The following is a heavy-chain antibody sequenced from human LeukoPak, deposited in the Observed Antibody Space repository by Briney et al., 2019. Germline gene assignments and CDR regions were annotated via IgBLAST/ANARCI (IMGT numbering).Heavy chain of an antibody. Sequence: GGSLRLSCAASGFTFSSYAMSWVRQAPGKGLEWVSAISGSGGSTYYADSVKGRFTISRDNSKNTLYLQMNSLRAEDTAVYYCAKRLSNTYYYDSSGRNETPDWGQGTLVTVSS. CDR3: AKRLSNTYYYDSSGRNETPD. CDR2: ISGSGGST. CDR1: GFTFSSYA. V-gene: IGHV3-23*01. D-gene: IGHD3-22*01. J-gene: IGHJ4*02.